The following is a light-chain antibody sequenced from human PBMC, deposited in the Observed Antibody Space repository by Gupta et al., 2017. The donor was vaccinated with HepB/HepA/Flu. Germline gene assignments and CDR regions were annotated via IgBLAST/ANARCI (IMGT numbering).Light chain of an antibody. V-gene: IGKV1-5*03. CDR2: KAS. J-gene: IGKJ4*01. CDR3: QQGNYYPFT. CDR1: QNIDRW. Sequence: DIHTTQSPSTLSASAGDRITITCRASQNIDRWVTWYQQKGGKAPRLHMYKASKLETGVPPRFSGSGSEAXFTFTIXSRQPDEVGTYFCQQGNYYPFTFGXGT.